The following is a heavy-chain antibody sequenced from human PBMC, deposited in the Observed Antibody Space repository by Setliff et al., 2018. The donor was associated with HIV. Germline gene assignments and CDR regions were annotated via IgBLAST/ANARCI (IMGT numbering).Heavy chain of an antibody. V-gene: IGHV4-39*01. Sequence: KPSEPLSLTCTVSGGSISSTRYYWGWIRQPPGTGLEWIGSISSSGNTYYNPSLKSRVTTSVDTPKNQFSLNLNSVTAADTAVYYCAKTIGRYFDIFYNWGQGTLVTVSS. CDR1: GGSISSTRYY. J-gene: IGHJ4*02. CDR3: AKTIGRYFDIFYN. CDR2: ISSSGNT. D-gene: IGHD3-9*01.